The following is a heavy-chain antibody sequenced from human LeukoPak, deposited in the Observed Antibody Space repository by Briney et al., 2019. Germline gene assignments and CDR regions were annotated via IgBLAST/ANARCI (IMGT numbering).Heavy chain of an antibody. D-gene: IGHD6-13*01. CDR3: AREGIAFDH. J-gene: IGHJ4*02. CDR1: GFTFSNYD. CDR2: ISNNGGST. Sequence: GGSLRLSCAASGFTFSNYDMHWVRQAPGKGLEYVSGISNNGGSTYYTNSVKGRFTISRDNSKNTMYLQMGSLRVEDMAVYYCAREGIAFDHWGQGTLVTVSS. V-gene: IGHV3-64*01.